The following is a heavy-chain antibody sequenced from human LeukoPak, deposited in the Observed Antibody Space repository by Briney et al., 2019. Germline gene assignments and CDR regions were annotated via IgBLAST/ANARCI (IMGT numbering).Heavy chain of an antibody. Sequence: SETLSLTCTVSGGSISSTNYYWGWIRQPPGKGLERIGGLYYTGRTYYNPSLKSRLTISVDTSRNQFSLMLASVTATDTAVYYCARRVAGPGCFDYWGQGSLVTVSS. CDR2: LYYTGRT. CDR1: GGSISSTNYY. V-gene: IGHV4-39*01. J-gene: IGHJ4*02. CDR3: ARRVAGPGCFDY. D-gene: IGHD6-19*01.